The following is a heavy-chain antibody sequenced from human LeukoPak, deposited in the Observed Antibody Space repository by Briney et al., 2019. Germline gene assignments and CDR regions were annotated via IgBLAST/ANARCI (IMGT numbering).Heavy chain of an antibody. V-gene: IGHV3-7*05. CDR3: AANTQSGY. CDR1: GFTFSSSW. Sequence: GGSLTLSCAASGFTFSSSWMKWVRQAPGKGLESVAVIKEDGSEKYYVDSVKGRFAISRDNAKNSLYLQMNNVRAEDTAVYFCAANTQSGYWGQGALVTVSS. CDR2: IKEDGSEK. J-gene: IGHJ4*02. D-gene: IGHD3-16*01.